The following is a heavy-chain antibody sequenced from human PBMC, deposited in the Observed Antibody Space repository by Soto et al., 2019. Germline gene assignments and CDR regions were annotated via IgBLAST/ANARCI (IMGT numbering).Heavy chain of an antibody. V-gene: IGHV4-34*01. D-gene: IGHD3-22*01. CDR3: ARAETDYYDSSGYSGFDY. CDR2: INHSGST. J-gene: IGHJ4*02. CDR1: GGSFSGYY. Sequence: SETLSLTCAVYGGSFSGYYWSWIRQPPGKGLEWIGEINHSGSTNYNPSLKSRVTISVDTSKNQFSLKLSSVTAADTAVYYCARAETDYYDSSGYSGFDYWGQGALVTVSS.